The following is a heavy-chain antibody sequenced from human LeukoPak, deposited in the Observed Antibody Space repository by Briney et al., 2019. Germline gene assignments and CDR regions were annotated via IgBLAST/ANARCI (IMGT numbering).Heavy chain of an antibody. V-gene: IGHV1-2*02. J-gene: IGHJ4*02. CDR2: INPNSGGT. Sequence: ASVKVSCKASGYTFTGYYMHWVRQPPGQGLDWMGWINPNSGGTNYAQKFQGRVTMTKDTSISTAYMEMSRMRSDDAAVYYCARQGIAAAGFDYWGQGTLVTVSS. CDR3: ARQGIAAAGFDY. D-gene: IGHD6-13*01. CDR1: GYTFTGYY.